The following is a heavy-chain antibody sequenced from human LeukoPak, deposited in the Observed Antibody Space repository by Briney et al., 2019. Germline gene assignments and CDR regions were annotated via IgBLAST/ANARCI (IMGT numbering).Heavy chain of an antibody. CDR2: IYYSGST. Sequence: SETLSLTCTVSGGSISSSSYYWGWIRQPPGKGLGWIGSIYYSGSTYYNPSLKSRVTISVDTSKNQFSLKLSSVTAADTAVYYCARLWFGESDFDYWGQGTLVTVSS. V-gene: IGHV4-39*01. CDR3: ARLWFGESDFDY. J-gene: IGHJ4*02. CDR1: GGSISSSSYY. D-gene: IGHD3-10*01.